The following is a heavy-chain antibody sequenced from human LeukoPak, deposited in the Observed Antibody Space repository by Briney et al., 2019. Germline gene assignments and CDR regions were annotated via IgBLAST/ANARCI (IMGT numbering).Heavy chain of an antibody. D-gene: IGHD2/OR15-2a*01. J-gene: IGHJ4*02. V-gene: IGHV4-59*08. CDR3: ARHPFSYPFDY. CDR1: GGSVSSYY. Sequence: SETLSLTCSVSGGSVSSYYWSWIRQPPGKGLEWIGYIFETGDTNSNPSLKSRVTMSLDTSKNQFSLRLSSVTAADTAVYYCARHPFSYPFDYWGQGTLVTVSS. CDR2: IFETGDT.